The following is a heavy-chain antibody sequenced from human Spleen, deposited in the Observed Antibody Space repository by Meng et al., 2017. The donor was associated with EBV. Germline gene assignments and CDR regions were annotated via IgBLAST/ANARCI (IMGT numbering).Heavy chain of an antibody. Sequence: QITLKESGPTLVKPTQTLTLTCTFPGFSISTSGVVMGWIRQPPGKALEWLAFIYWNDDKRYSPSLQSRLTIARDTSKNQVVLTMTNMDPVDTATYYCAHRRTDTSFDYWGQGTLGTVDS. D-gene: IGHD2-2*02. V-gene: IGHV2-5*01. CDR2: IYWNDDK. CDR3: AHRRTDTSFDY. J-gene: IGHJ4*02. CDR1: GFSISTSGVV.